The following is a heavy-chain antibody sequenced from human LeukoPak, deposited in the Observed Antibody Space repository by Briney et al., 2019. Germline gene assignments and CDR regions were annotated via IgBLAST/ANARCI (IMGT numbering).Heavy chain of an antibody. V-gene: IGHV3-21*01. CDR3: ARDSAVDCSGGSCYSDFQH. J-gene: IGHJ1*01. CDR1: GFTFSSYS. D-gene: IGHD2-15*01. CDR2: ISSSSSYI. Sequence: GGSLRLSCAASGFTFSSYSMNWVRQAPGKGLEWVSSISSSSSYIYYADSVKGRFTISRDNAKNSLYLQMNSQRAEDTAVYYCARDSAVDCSGGSCYSDFQHWGQGTLVTVSS.